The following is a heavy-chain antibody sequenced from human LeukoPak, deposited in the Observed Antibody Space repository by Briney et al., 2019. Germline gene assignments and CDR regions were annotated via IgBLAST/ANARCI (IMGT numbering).Heavy chain of an antibody. D-gene: IGHD3-22*01. J-gene: IGHJ6*02. CDR1: GGSISSSSYY. V-gene: IGHV4-39*01. CDR2: IYYSGST. Sequence: SETLSLTCTVAGGSISSSSYYWGWIRQPPGKGLEWIGSIYYSGSTYYNPSLKSRVTISVDTSKNQFSLKLSSVTAADTAVYYCARRAILPLTTYYYDSSGYERPAGNYYGMDVWGQGTTVTVSS. CDR3: ARRAILPLTTYYYDSSGYERPAGNYYGMDV.